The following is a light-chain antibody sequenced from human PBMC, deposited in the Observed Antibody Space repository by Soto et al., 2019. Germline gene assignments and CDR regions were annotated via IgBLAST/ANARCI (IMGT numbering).Light chain of an antibody. J-gene: IGKJ4*01. CDR3: QQYSSMLS. V-gene: IGKV1-33*01. Sequence: DIPMTQSPSSLSASVGDRVTIACQSSHDVSWNLNWFQQKPGEAPKLLIYDASNLERGVPSRFISSGSWTYFTLTISSLQPEDVATYYCQQYSSMLSFGGGTEV. CDR2: DAS. CDR1: HDVSWN.